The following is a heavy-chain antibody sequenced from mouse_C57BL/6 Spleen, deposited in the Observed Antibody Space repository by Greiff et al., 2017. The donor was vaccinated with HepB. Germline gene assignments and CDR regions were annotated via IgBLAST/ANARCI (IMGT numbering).Heavy chain of an antibody. V-gene: IGHV1-52*01. Sequence: VQLQESGAELVRPGSSVKLSCKASGYTFTSYWMHWVKQRPIQGLEWIGNIDPYDSETHYNQKFKDKATLTVDKSSSTAYMQLSSLTSEDSAVSYCARSRSWEPLYIDYWGQGTTLTVSS. CDR2: IDPYDSET. CDR1: GYTFTSYW. J-gene: IGHJ2*01. D-gene: IGHD4-1*01. CDR3: ARSRSWEPLYIDY.